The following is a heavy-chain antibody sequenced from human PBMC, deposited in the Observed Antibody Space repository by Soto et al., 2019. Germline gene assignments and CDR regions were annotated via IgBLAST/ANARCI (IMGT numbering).Heavy chain of an antibody. D-gene: IGHD6-6*01. CDR2: IIPILGIA. J-gene: IGHJ4*02. V-gene: IGHV1-69*04. CDR3: ARDDSLVRSYYFDY. CDR1: GGTFSSYT. Sequence: SVKVSCKASGGTFSSYTISWVRQAPGQGLEWMGRIIPILGIANYAQKFQGRVTITADKSTSTAYMELSSLRSEDTAVYYCARDDSLVRSYYFDYWGQGTLVTVSS.